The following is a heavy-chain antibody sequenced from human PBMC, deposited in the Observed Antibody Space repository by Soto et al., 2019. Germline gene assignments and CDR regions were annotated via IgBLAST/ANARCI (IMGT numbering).Heavy chain of an antibody. CDR2: ISAYNSNT. J-gene: IGHJ6*03. CDR3: ARDGVVVVPAAIMEDPYYYYYMDV. V-gene: IGHV1-18*01. Sequence: EASVKVSCKASGYTFTSYGISWVRQAPGQGLEWMGWISAYNSNTNYAQKLQGRVTMTTDTSTSTAYMELRSLRSDDTAVYYCARDGVVVVPAAIMEDPYYYYYMDVWGKGTTVTVSS. D-gene: IGHD2-2*02. CDR1: GYTFTSYG.